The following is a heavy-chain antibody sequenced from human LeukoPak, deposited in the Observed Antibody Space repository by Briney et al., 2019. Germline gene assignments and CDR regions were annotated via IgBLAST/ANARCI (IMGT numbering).Heavy chain of an antibody. CDR2: IWYDGSNK. J-gene: IGHJ3*02. Sequence: GGSLRLSCAASGFTFSSYGMHWVRQAPGKGLEWVAVIWYDGSNKYYADSEKGRFTISRDNSKNTLYLQMNSLRAEDTAVYYCAKDGGPAHLDAFDIWGQGTMVTVSS. CDR3: AKDGGPAHLDAFDI. D-gene: IGHD4-23*01. V-gene: IGHV3-33*06. CDR1: GFTFSSYG.